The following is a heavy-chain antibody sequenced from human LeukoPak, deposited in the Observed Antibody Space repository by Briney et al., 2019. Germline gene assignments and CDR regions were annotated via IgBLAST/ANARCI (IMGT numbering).Heavy chain of an antibody. CDR1: GFTFSSYA. CDR3: ARRSIAAAGSYYFDY. J-gene: IGHJ4*01. D-gene: IGHD6-13*01. CDR2: ISYDGSNK. Sequence: GGSLRLSCAASGFTFSSYAMHWVRQAPGKGLEWVAVISYDGSNKYYADSVKGRFTISRDNSKNTLYLQMNSLRAEDTAVYYCARRSIAAAGSYYFDYWGRGTLVTVSS. V-gene: IGHV3-30-3*01.